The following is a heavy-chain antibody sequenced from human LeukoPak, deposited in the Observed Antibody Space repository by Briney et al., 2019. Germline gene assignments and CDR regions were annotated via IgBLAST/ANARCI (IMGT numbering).Heavy chain of an antibody. J-gene: IGHJ4*02. CDR1: GFTFSSYA. CDR3: ARDSDAPGDY. CDR2: ISYDGSNK. Sequence: GGSLRLSCAASGFTFSSYAMHWVRQAPGKGLERVAVISYDGSNKYYADSVKGRFTISRDNSKNTLYLQMNSLRAEDTAVYYCARDSDAPGDYWGQGTLVTVSS. V-gene: IGHV3-30-3*01.